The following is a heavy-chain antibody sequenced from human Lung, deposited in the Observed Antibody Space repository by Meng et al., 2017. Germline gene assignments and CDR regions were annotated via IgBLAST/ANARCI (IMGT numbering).Heavy chain of an antibody. CDR2: ISDDGANK. D-gene: IGHD6-19*01. V-gene: IGHV3-30*01. CDR3: ARGRSSGWFDY. CDR1: RFTFSSYA. J-gene: IGHJ4*02. Sequence: GGSLRLSCAASRFTFSSYAMHWVRQAPGKGPEWVAIISDDGANKYYADSVKGRFTISRDNSKNRLYLQMNSLRVEDTAVYYCARGRSSGWFDYWGQGTLVTVSS.